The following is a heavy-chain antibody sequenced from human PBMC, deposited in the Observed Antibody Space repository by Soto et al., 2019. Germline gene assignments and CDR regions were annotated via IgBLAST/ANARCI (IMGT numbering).Heavy chain of an antibody. J-gene: IGHJ4*02. V-gene: IGHV3-30*18. CDR1: GFTFSSYG. CDR2: ISYDGSNK. D-gene: IGHD3-22*01. CDR3: AKGNASTSSAAAALFDY. Sequence: QVQLVESGGGVVQPGRSLRLSCAASGFTFSSYGMHWVRQAPGKGLEWVAVISYDGSNKYYADSVKGRFTISRDNSKNTLYLQMNSLRAEDTAVYYCAKGNASTSSAAAALFDYWGQGTLVTVSS.